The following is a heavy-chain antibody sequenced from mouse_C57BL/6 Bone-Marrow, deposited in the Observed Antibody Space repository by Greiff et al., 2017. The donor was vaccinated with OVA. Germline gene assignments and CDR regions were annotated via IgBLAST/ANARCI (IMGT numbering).Heavy chain of an antibody. Sequence: VQLQQPGTELVKPGASVKLSCKASGYTFTSYWMHWVKQRPGQGLEWIGNINPSNGGTNYNEKFKSKATLTVDKSSSTAYMQLSSLTSEDSAVYYWARREPHYYGSSSVGWYFDVWGTGTTVTVSS. J-gene: IGHJ1*03. D-gene: IGHD1-1*01. CDR3: ARREPHYYGSSSVGWYFDV. CDR1: GYTFTSYW. CDR2: INPSNGGT. V-gene: IGHV1-53*01.